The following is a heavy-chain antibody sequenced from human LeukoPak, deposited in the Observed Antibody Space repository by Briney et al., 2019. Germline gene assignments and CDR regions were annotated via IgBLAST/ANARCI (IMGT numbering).Heavy chain of an antibody. V-gene: IGHV4-59*01. D-gene: IGHD3-3*01. CDR3: ARGFGVVSLDY. CDR1: GGSISSYY. J-gene: IGHJ4*02. CDR2: IYYSGST. Sequence: PSETLSLTCTVSGGSISSYYWSWIRQPPGKGLEWIGYIYYSGSTNYNPSLKSRVTISVDTSNNQFSLKLSSVTAADTAVYHCARGFGVVSLDYWGQGTLVTVSS.